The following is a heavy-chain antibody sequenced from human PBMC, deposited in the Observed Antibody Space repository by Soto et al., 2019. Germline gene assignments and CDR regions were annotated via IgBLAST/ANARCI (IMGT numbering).Heavy chain of an antibody. CDR1: RFTFSSYG. CDR3: ARGKAYCGGDCFDAFDI. Sequence: QVQLVESGGGVVQPGRSLRLSCAASRFTFSSYGMHWVRQAPGKGLEWVAVIWYDGSNKYYADSVKGRFTISRDNSKNTLYLKMNSLRAEDTAVYYCARGKAYCGGDCFDAFDIWGQGTMVTVSS. D-gene: IGHD2-21*02. J-gene: IGHJ3*02. CDR2: IWYDGSNK. V-gene: IGHV3-33*01.